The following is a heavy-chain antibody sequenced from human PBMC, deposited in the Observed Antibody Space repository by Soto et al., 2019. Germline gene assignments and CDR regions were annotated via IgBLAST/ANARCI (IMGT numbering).Heavy chain of an antibody. CDR2: ISPKSGGT. J-gene: IGHJ4*02. CDR1: GYSFIGYY. CDR3: ARPPGYISDWYYFDL. Sequence: ASVKVSCKASGYSFIGYYMHWVRQAPGQGFEWMGRISPKSGGTNYAQKFEGRVTMTWDTSLNTAYMELSSLISEDTAVYYCARPPGYISDWYYFDLWGQGTLVTVSS. D-gene: IGHD3-9*01. V-gene: IGHV1-2*02.